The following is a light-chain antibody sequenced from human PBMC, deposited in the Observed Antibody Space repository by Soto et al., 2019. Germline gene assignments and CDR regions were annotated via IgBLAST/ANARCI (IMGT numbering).Light chain of an antibody. CDR3: QQYFEWPPMT. J-gene: IGKJ1*01. V-gene: IGKV3-15*01. Sequence: VMTQSPATLSVSPGERATRSCWASETVATNLAWYQQKPGQAPRLLISGASTRAAGISDRFRGSGSGTEFTLTISGLRSEDSSIYYCQQYFEWPPMTFGQGTKVEI. CDR2: GAS. CDR1: ETVATN.